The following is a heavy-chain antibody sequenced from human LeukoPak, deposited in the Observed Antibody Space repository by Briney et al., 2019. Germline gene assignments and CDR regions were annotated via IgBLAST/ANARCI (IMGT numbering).Heavy chain of an antibody. J-gene: IGHJ4*02. CDR1: GFTFSSYA. Sequence: GGSLRLSCAASGFTFSSYAMHWVRQAPGKGLEWVAVISYDGSNKYYADSVKGRFTISRDNSKNTQYLQMNSLRAEDTAVYYCARTPDSAVPYLDYWGQGTLVTVSS. CDR2: ISYDGSNK. D-gene: IGHD2-2*01. V-gene: IGHV3-30*04. CDR3: ARTPDSAVPYLDY.